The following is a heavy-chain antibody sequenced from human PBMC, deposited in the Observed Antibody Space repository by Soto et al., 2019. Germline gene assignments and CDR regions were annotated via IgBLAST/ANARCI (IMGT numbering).Heavy chain of an antibody. CDR1: GFTFSDYY. V-gene: IGHV3-11*01. Sequence: GGSLRLSCAASGFTFSDYYMSWIRQAPGKGLEWVSYISSSGSTIYYADSVKGRFTISRDNAKNSLYLQMNSLRAEDTAVYYCARARPAGTSDYLDYWGQGTLVTVSS. D-gene: IGHD2-2*01. CDR2: ISSSGSTI. CDR3: ARARPAGTSDYLDY. J-gene: IGHJ4*02.